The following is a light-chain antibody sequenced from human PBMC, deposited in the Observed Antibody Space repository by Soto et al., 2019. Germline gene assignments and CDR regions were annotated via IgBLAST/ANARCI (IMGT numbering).Light chain of an antibody. CDR3: QSYDTSLRGLGV. J-gene: IGLJ1*01. CDR2: GNT. V-gene: IGLV1-40*01. Sequence: QSVLTQPPSVSGAPGQWVTISCTGSSSDIGAGYDVHWYQQLPGTAPNLLIYGNTDRPSGVPDRFSGSKSGTSASLAITGLQAEDEADYYCQSYDTSLRGLGVCGTGTKVTAL. CDR1: SSDIGAGYD.